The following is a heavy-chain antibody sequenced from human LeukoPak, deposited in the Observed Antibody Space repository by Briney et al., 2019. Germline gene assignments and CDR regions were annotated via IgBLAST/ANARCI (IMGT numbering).Heavy chain of an antibody. V-gene: IGHV4-30-2*01. D-gene: IGHD2-2*01. Sequence: PSETLSLTCTVSGGSISSGGYYWSWIRQPPGKGLEWIGYIYHSGSTYYNPSLKSRVTISVDRSKNQFSLKLSSVTAADTAVYYCARVFYGYCSSTSCPFDYWGQGTLVTVSS. CDR1: GGSISSGGYY. J-gene: IGHJ4*02. CDR3: ARVFYGYCSSTSCPFDY. CDR2: IYHSGST.